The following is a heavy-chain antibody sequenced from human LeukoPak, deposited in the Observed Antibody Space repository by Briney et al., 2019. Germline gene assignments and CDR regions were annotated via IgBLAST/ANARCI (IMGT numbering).Heavy chain of an antibody. V-gene: IGHV3-23*01. Sequence: GGSLRLSCAASGFTFSGYAMSWVRQAPGKGLERVSAISGSGGSTYYADSVKGRFTISRDNSKNTLYLQMNSLRAEDTAVYYCAKVSSYGLTIDYWGQGTLVTVSS. CDR2: ISGSGGST. J-gene: IGHJ4*02. CDR1: GFTFSGYA. D-gene: IGHD5-18*01. CDR3: AKVSSYGLTIDY.